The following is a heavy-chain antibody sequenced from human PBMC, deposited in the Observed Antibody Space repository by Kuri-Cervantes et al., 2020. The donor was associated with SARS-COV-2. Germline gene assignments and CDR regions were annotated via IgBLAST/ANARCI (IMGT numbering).Heavy chain of an antibody. J-gene: IGHJ4*02. CDR1: GFTFSSYW. Sequence: GESLKISCAASGFTFSSYWMHWVRQAPGKGLVWVSRINSDGSSTSYADSVKGRFTISRDNAKNTLYLQMNSLRAEDTAVYYCARRGGSGSYYTRPFDYWGQGTLVTLSS. D-gene: IGHD3-10*01. V-gene: IGHV3-74*01. CDR2: INSDGSST. CDR3: ARRGGSGSYYTRPFDY.